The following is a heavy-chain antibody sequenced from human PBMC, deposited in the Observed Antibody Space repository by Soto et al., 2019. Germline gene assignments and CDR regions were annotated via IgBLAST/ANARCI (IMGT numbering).Heavy chain of an antibody. CDR1: GFTFSSYA. J-gene: IGHJ6*02. D-gene: IGHD6-19*01. CDR3: AKDLIAVAGSYYYYGMDV. V-gene: IGHV3-23*01. Sequence: GGSLRLSCAASGFTFSSYAMSWVRQAPGKGLEWVSAISGSGGSTYYADSVKGRFTISRANSKKTLYLQMNSLRAEDTAVYYCAKDLIAVAGSYYYYGMDVWGQGTTVTVSS. CDR2: ISGSGGST.